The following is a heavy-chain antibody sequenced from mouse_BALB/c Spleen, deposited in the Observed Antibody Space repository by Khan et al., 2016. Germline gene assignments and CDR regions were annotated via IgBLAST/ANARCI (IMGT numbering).Heavy chain of an antibody. D-gene: IGHD2-14*01. CDR2: ISSGSSTI. V-gene: IGHV5-17*02. J-gene: IGHJ4*01. Sequence: EVELVESGGGLVQPGGSRKLSCAASGFTFSSFGMHWVRQAPEKGLEWVAYISSGSSTIYYADTVKGRFTISRDNPKNTLLLQMTSLRSEDTAMYYCARYYRYDYAMDYWGQGTSVTVSS. CDR1: GFTFSSFG. CDR3: ARYYRYDYAMDY.